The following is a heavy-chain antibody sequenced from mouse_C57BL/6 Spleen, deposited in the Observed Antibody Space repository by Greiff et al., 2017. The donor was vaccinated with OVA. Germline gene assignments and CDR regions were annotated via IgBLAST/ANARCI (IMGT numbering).Heavy chain of an antibody. CDR3: TAYYSNYDGFAY. CDR1: GFNIKDYY. Sequence: VQLQQSGAELVRPGASVKLSCTASGFNIKDYYMPWVKQRTEQGLEWIGWIAPENGDTEYSSKFQGTATITAYTSSNTAYLQLSSLTSEDTSVYYCTAYYSNYDGFAYWGQGTLVTVSA. D-gene: IGHD2-5*01. J-gene: IGHJ3*01. CDR2: IAPENGDT. V-gene: IGHV14-4*01.